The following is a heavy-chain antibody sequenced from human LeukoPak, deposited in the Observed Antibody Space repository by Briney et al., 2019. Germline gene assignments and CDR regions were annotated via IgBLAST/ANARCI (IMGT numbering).Heavy chain of an antibody. CDR3: ARDQRVTGRPDIDY. V-gene: IGHV3-74*03. Sequence: PGGSLRLSCAASGFTFRNHWMHWVRQTPGKGLVWVSRISSDGSSTTYADSVKGRFTISRDNAKNTLYLQMNNLRAEDTAMYYCARDQRVTGRPDIDYWGQGTLVIVSS. D-gene: IGHD6-6*01. J-gene: IGHJ4*02. CDR1: GFTFRNHW. CDR2: ISSDGSST.